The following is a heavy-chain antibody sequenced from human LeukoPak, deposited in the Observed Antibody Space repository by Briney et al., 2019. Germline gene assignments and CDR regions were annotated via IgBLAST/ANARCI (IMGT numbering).Heavy chain of an antibody. Sequence: PGGSLRLSCAASGLTFSSYSMNWVRQAPGKGLEWVSYISSSSSTIYYADSVKGRFTISRDNAKNSLYLQMNSLRAEDTAVYYCARDPRIIAAAGTGIYWGQGTLVTVSS. CDR3: ARDPRIIAAAGTGIY. J-gene: IGHJ4*02. CDR1: GLTFSSYS. CDR2: ISSSSSTI. V-gene: IGHV3-48*01. D-gene: IGHD6-13*01.